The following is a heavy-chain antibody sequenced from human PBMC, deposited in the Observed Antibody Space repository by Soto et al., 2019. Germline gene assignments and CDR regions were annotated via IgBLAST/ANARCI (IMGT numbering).Heavy chain of an antibody. V-gene: IGHV3-23*01. Sequence: AISGSGGSTYYADSVKGRFTISRDNSKNTLYLQMNSLRAEDTAVYYCASSMCDFWSGYYYWGQGTLVIGSS. CDR3: ASSMCDFWSGYYY. J-gene: IGHJ4*02. CDR2: ISGSGGST. D-gene: IGHD3-3*01.